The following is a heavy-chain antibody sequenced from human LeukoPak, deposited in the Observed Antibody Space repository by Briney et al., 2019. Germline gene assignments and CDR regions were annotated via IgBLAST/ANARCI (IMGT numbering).Heavy chain of an antibody. D-gene: IGHD2-21*01. J-gene: IGHJ5*02. CDR1: GFTFSTNG. CDR3: AKDDLWSLDH. Sequence: PGGSLRLSCAASGFTFSTNGIHWVRQAPGKGLEWVTYIRKDGSDKWYAKSVKGRFTISRDNSKNTVILQMNSLRPEDTALYYCAKDDLWSLDHWGQGALVTLSS. CDR2: IRKDGSDK. V-gene: IGHV3-30*02.